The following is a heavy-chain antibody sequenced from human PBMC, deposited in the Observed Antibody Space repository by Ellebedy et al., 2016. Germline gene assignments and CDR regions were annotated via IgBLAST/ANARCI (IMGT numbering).Heavy chain of an antibody. CDR1: GFTFRSYG. CDR3: AREGVRDTEDY. Sequence: GGSLRLSCVASGFTFRSYGMSWVRQAPGKGLEWVANIKQDGSEKYYVDSVKGRFTISRDNAKNSLYLQMNSLRAEDTAVYYCAREGVRDTEDYWGQGTLVTVSS. J-gene: IGHJ4*02. V-gene: IGHV3-7*01. CDR2: IKQDGSEK. D-gene: IGHD3-10*01.